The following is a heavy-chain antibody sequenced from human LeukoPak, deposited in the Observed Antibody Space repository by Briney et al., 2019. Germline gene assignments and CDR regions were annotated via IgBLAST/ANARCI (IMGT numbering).Heavy chain of an antibody. CDR2: ISGSGGST. J-gene: IGHJ6*02. V-gene: IGHV3-23*01. CDR1: GLTFSSYA. D-gene: IGHD6-13*01. Sequence: GGSLRLSCAASGLTFSSYAMSWVRQAPGKWLEWVSAISGSGGSTYYADSVKGRFTISRDNSKNTLYLQMNSLRAEDTAVYYCAKESSSSWSYYYYGTDVWGQGTTVTVSS. CDR3: AKESSSSWSYYYYGTDV.